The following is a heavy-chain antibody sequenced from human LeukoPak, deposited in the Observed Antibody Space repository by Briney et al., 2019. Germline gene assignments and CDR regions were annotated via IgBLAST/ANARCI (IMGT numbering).Heavy chain of an antibody. V-gene: IGHV5-51*01. Sequence: GESLKISCKGSGYRFSNYWIGWVRQTPMKGLEWMGIIYPGDSDTRYSPSFRGQVTISAGKSINTAYLQWSSLTASDTAMYYCASQTGTTLDYWGQGTLVTVSS. CDR1: GYRFSNYW. CDR3: ASQTGTTLDY. CDR2: IYPGDSDT. J-gene: IGHJ4*02. D-gene: IGHD1-7*01.